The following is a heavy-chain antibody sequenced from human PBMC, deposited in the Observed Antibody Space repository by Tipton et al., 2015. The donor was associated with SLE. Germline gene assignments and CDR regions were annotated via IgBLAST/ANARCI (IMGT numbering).Heavy chain of an antibody. CDR2: IYTSGST. V-gene: IGHV4-4*07. D-gene: IGHD3-3*01. J-gene: IGHJ6*03. CDR3: ARGCWSGYCPIHYYYYMDV. CDR1: GGSISSYY. Sequence: PGLVKPSETLSLTCTVSGGSISSYYWSWIRQPAGKGLDWIGRIYTSGSTNYNPSLKSRVTMSVDTSKNQFSLKLSSVTAADTAVYYCARGCWSGYCPIHYYYYMDVWGKGTTVTVSS.